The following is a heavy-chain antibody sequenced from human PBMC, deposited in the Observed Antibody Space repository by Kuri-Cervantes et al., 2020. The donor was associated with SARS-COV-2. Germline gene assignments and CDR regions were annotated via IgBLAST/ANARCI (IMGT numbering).Heavy chain of an antibody. V-gene: IGHV1-8*01. CDR3: YCAPKEGFDS. CDR1: ETTFPNYD. Sequence: ASVKVSCKAPETTFPNYDINWVRQAAGQGLEWMGMVKTNSGNTLYAQFFQGRVTMIRDTSTSTVYLELSSLTSEDTAIYYCYCAPKEGFDSWGQGTLVTVSS. CDR2: VKTNSGNT. J-gene: IGHJ4*02. D-gene: IGHD2-21*01.